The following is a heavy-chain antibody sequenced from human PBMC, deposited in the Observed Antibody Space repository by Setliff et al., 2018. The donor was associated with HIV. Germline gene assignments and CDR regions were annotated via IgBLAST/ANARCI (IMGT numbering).Heavy chain of an antibody. J-gene: IGHJ6*03. V-gene: IGHV1-8*02. CDR3: ARARTDYYVRGRRSHYYIDV. Sequence: ASVKVSCKPSGYTFTNYDINWVRQAAGQGLEWMGWMNPDSRNTGYAQRFEGSVTMTWDTSISTAYMELNNVKFEDTAVYYCARARTDYYVRGRRSHYYIDVWARGATVTVSS. CDR1: GYTFTNYD. D-gene: IGHD3-10*02. CDR2: MNPDSRNT.